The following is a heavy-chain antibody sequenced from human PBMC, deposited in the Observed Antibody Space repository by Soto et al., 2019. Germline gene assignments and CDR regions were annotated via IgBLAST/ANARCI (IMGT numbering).Heavy chain of an antibody. CDR3: ARDSAARNLLAL. J-gene: IGHJ4*02. CDR2: IYYSGST. D-gene: IGHD6-13*01. V-gene: IGHV4-31*03. Sequence: SETLSLTCTVSGGSISSGGYYWSWIRQHPGKGLEWIGYIYYSGSTYYNPSLKSRVTISVDTSKNQFSLKLSSVTAADTAVYYWARDSAARNLLALWSQRTLVTVAS. CDR1: GGSISSGGYY.